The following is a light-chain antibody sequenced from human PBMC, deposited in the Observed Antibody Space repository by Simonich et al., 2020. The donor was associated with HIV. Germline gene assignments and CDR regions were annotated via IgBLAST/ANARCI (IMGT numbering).Light chain of an antibody. CDR1: SSDLGGYNY. J-gene: IGLJ3*02. CDR3: SSYAGSNNWV. CDR2: EVS. V-gene: IGLV2-8*01. Sequence: QSALTQPASVSGSPGQSITISCTGTSSDLGGYNYVSWYQQHPGKAPKLLIYEVSKRPSGVPDRCSSTKSGNSASLTVSGLQSEDEADYYCSSYAGSNNWVFGGGTKLTVL.